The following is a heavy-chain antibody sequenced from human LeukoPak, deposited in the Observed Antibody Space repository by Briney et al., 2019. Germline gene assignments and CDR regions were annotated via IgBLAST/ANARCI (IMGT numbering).Heavy chain of an antibody. Sequence: SETLSLTCTVSGGSISSYYWSWIRQPPGKGLEWIGYIYYSGSTNYNPSLKSRVTISVDTSKNQFSLKLSSATAADTAVYYCARAVEMATIDYWGQGTLVTVSS. V-gene: IGHV4-59*01. CDR3: ARAVEMATIDY. D-gene: IGHD5-24*01. CDR1: GGSISSYY. J-gene: IGHJ4*02. CDR2: IYYSGST.